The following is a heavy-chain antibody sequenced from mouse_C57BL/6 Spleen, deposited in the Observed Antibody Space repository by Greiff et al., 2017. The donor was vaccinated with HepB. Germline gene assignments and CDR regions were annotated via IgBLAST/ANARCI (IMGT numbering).Heavy chain of an antibody. V-gene: IGHV1-15*01. CDR1: GYTFTDYE. CDR3: STGDY. CDR2: IDPETGGT. J-gene: IGHJ2*01. Sequence: VHLVESGAELVRPGASVTLSCKASGYTFTDYEMHWVKQTPVHGLEWIGAIDPETGGTAYNQKFKGKAILTADKSSSTAYMELRSLTSEDSAVYYCSTGDYWGQGTTLTVSS.